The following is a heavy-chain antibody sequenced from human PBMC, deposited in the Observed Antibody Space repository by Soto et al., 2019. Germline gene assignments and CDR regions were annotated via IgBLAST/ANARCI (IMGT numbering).Heavy chain of an antibody. CDR2: ISAYNGNT. J-gene: IGHJ5*02. CDR1: GYAFTSYG. D-gene: IGHD6-19*01. Sequence: ASVKVSCKASGYAFTSYGISWVRQAPGQGLEWMGWISAYNGNTNYAQKLQGRVTMTTDTSTSTAYMELRSLRSDDTAVYYCARDHKKAIAVSPGWFAPWGQGTLVDVSS. V-gene: IGHV1-18*01. CDR3: ARDHKKAIAVSPGWFAP.